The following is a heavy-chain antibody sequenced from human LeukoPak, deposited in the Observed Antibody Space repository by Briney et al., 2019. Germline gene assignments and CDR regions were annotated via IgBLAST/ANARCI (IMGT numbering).Heavy chain of an antibody. V-gene: IGHV3-7*01. Sequence: GGALRHSCAASGVTFSSYWMSWVRQAPGKGLEWVADINQDGREKYYVDSVKGRVTISRDNATNSLYLQMNSLRAEDTAVYSCARVVVVPAAILLRHYYYGMDVWGQGTTVPVSS. CDR3: ARVVVVPAAILLRHYYYGMDV. D-gene: IGHD2-2*02. CDR2: INQDGREK. J-gene: IGHJ6*02. CDR1: GVTFSSYW.